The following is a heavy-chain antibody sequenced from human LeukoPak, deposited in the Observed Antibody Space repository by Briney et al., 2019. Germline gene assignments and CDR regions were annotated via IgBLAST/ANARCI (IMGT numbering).Heavy chain of an antibody. CDR1: GFTFDDYA. D-gene: IGHD2-15*01. J-gene: IGHJ6*02. V-gene: IGHV3-9*01. CDR3: AKELPTYYGMDV. Sequence: GGSLRLSWAASGFTFDDYAMQWVRHAPGKGLEWVSGISWNSGSIGYADSVKGRFTISRDNAKNSLYLQMNSLRAEDTALYYCAKELPTYYGMDVWGQGTTVTVSS. CDR2: ISWNSGSI.